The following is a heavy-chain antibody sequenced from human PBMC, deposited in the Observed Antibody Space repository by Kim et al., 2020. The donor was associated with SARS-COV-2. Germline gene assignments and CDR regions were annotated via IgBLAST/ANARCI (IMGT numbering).Heavy chain of an antibody. CDR1: GFTFSSYW. CDR2: IKQDGSEK. D-gene: IGHD1-1*01. J-gene: IGHJ6*03. CDR3: ARKGVNWNGDYYYMDV. Sequence: GGSLRLSCAASGFTFSSYWMSWVRQAPGKGLEWVANIKQDGSEKYYVDSVKGRFTISRDNAKNSLYLQMNSLRAEDTAVYYCARKGVNWNGDYYYMDVWGKGTTVTVSS. V-gene: IGHV3-7*01.